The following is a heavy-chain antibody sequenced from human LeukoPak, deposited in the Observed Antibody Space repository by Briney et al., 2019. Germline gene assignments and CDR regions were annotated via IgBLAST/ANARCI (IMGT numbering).Heavy chain of an antibody. V-gene: IGHV3-7*01. CDR3: ATVHDSSLDY. CDR2: IKQDGSEK. CDR1: GFIFSDAW. D-gene: IGHD1-1*01. Sequence: GGSLRLSCAASGFIFSDAWMSWVRQAPGKGLEWVANIKQDGSEKYYVDSVKGRFTISRDNAKNSLYLQMNSLRAEDTAVYYCATVHDSSLDYWGQGTLVTVSS. J-gene: IGHJ4*02.